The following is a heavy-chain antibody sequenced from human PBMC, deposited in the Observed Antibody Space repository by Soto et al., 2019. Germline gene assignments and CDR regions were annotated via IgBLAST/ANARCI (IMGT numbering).Heavy chain of an antibody. CDR1: GYSCTSYW. CDR3: ARHPGMGPSPYYYYGIDV. V-gene: IGHV5-51*01. D-gene: IGHD2-8*01. Sequence: PGESLKISCKGSGYSCTSYWIGWVRQMPGKGLEWMGIIYPGDSGTRYSPSFHTQVTISADKYISTAYLQRSSLKASDTARYYCARHPGMGPSPYYYYGIDVWGRGIRFTVCS. J-gene: IGHJ6*01. CDR2: IYPGDSGT.